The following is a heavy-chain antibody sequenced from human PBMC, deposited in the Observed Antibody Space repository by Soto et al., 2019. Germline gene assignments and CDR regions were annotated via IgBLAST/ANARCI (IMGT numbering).Heavy chain of an antibody. CDR2: ISYNGRNK. CDR3: ARQAKIGDRSQFYFDS. D-gene: IGHD3-16*01. V-gene: IGHV3-30*04. J-gene: IGHJ4*02. CDR1: GFTFSFYA. Sequence: PGGSLRLSCAASGFTFSFYAMHWVRQAPGKGLEWVAVISYNGRNKHYVDSVKGRFTISRDNFQDTLYLQMDSLRPDDTAVYYCARQAKIGDRSQFYFDSWGQGTLVTVSS.